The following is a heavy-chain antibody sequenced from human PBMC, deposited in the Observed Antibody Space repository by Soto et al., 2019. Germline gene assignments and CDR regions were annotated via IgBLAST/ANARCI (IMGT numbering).Heavy chain of an antibody. V-gene: IGHV4-39*01. CDR1: GGSISSRSYF. D-gene: IGHD3-10*01. J-gene: IGHJ4*02. CDR3: ARGQYYGSKEDFDY. Sequence: SETLSLTCSVAGGSISSRSYFWAWIRQPPGKGLEWIGSMYFGGSAYYKPSLKSPVTISIDTSNNQVSLKLTSVTAADTAVYYCARGQYYGSKEDFDYWGQGTLVTVSS. CDR2: MYFGGSA.